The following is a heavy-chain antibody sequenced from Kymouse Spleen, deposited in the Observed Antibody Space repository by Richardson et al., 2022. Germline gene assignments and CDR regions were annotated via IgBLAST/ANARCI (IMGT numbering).Heavy chain of an antibody. J-gene: IGHJ4*02. V-gene: IGHV4-34*01. CDR1: GGSFSGYY. Sequence: QVQLQQWGAGLLKPSETLSLTCAVYGGSFSGYYWSWIRQPPGKGLEWIGEINHSGSTNYNPSLKSRVTISVDTSKNQFSLKLSSVTAADTAVYYCARGSSNYYYFDYWGQGTLVTVSS. CDR3: ARGSSNYYYFDY. D-gene: IGHD4-11,IGHD4-11*01. CDR2: INHSGST.